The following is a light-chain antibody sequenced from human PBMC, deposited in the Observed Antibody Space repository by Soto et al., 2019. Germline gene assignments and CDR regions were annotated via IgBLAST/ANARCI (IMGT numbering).Light chain of an antibody. Sequence: QSALTQPASVSGSPGQSRTISCTGTSSDVGGYNSVSWYQQYPGKAPKLMIHDVSNRRSGVSDRFSGSKSGNTASLTISGLQPEDEADYYCSSYTTSIPYVFGSGTKVTVL. CDR3: SSYTTSIPYV. CDR1: SSDVGGYNS. J-gene: IGLJ1*01. CDR2: DVS. V-gene: IGLV2-14*03.